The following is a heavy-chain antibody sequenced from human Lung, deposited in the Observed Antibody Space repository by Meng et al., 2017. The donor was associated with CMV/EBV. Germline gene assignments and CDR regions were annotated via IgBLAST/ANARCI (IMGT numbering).Heavy chain of an antibody. Sequence: SCNASGYAFNTYYLHWLRQAPGQGLEWMGVVNPSGDDTSYAQRFPGRVTMSRDTSTRTVYMELSNLRSEDTAMYYCARANYFEWFDPWGQGTLVTVSS. CDR2: VNPSGDDT. V-gene: IGHV1-46*02. CDR3: ARANYFEWFDP. D-gene: IGHD2/OR15-2a*01. J-gene: IGHJ5*02. CDR1: GYAFNTYY.